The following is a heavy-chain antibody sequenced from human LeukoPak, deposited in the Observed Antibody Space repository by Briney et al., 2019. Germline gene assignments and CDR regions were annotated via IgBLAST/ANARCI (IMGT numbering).Heavy chain of an antibody. V-gene: IGHV5-51*01. Sequence: GESLKISCKGSGYSFTTYWIGWVRQMPGKGLEWMGIIYPGDSDTRYSPSFQGQVTISADKSISTAYLQWSSLKASDTAIYYCARGKIGYSYGSYYWGQGTLVTVSS. CDR2: IYPGDSDT. D-gene: IGHD5-18*01. CDR1: GYSFTTYW. CDR3: ARGKIGYSYGSYY. J-gene: IGHJ4*02.